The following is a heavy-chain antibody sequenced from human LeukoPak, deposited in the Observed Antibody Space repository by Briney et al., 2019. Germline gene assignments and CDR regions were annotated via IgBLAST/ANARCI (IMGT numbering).Heavy chain of an antibody. CDR1: GYSFTSYW. J-gene: IGHJ6*03. CDR3: ARHLSVEIGGPDAVHYYYYMDV. D-gene: IGHD5-24*01. CDR2: IYPGDSDT. V-gene: IGHV5-51*01. Sequence: GESLKISCKGSGYSFTSYWIGWVRQMPGEGLEWMGIIYPGDSDTRYSPSFQGQVTISADKSISTAYLQWSSLKASDTAMYYCARHLSVEIGGPDAVHYYYYMDVWGKGTTVTVSS.